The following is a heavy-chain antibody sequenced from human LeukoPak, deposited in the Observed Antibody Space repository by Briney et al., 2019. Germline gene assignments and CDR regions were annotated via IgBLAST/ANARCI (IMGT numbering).Heavy chain of an antibody. CDR2: IYSGGST. D-gene: IGHD1-7*01. CDR3: ARDSTGTGFDY. J-gene: IGHJ4*02. Sequence: GGSLRLSCAASGFTVSSNYMSWVRQAPGKGLEWVSVIYSGGSTYYADSVKGRFTISRDNSKNTLYLQMNSLRAEDTAVYYCARDSTGTGFDYWGQGTLVTVSS. V-gene: IGHV3-53*01. CDR1: GFTVSSNY.